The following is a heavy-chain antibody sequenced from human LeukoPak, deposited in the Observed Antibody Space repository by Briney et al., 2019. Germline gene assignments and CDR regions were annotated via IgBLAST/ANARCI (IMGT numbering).Heavy chain of an antibody. V-gene: IGHV3-21*01. Sequence: PGGSLRLSCAASGFTFSSYSMNWVRQAPGKGLEWVSSISSSSSYIYYADSVKGRFTISRDNAKNSLYLQMNSLRAEDTAVYYCARGLRFLEWTPFDYWGQGTLVTVSS. CDR2: ISSSSSYI. CDR1: GFTFSSYS. J-gene: IGHJ4*02. CDR3: ARGLRFLEWTPFDY. D-gene: IGHD3-3*01.